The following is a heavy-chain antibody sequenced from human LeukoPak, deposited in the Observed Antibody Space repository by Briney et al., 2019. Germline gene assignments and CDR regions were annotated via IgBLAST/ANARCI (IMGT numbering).Heavy chain of an antibody. CDR3: ARGLRGVVAARADY. CDR1: GGSFSGYY. V-gene: IGHV4-34*01. J-gene: IGHJ4*02. CDR2: INHSGST. Sequence: SETLSLTCAVYGGSFSGYYWSWIRQPPGKGLEWIGEINHSGSTNYNPSLKSRVTISVDTSKNQFSLKLSSVTAADTAVYYCARGLRGVVAARADYWGQGTLVTVSS. D-gene: IGHD2-15*01.